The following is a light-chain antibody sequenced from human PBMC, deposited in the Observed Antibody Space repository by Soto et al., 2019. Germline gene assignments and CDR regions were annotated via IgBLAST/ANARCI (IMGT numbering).Light chain of an antibody. CDR2: EVS. V-gene: IGLV2-14*03. CDR1: SSDVGGYNF. J-gene: IGLJ1*01. CDR3: SSYTTSTTVV. Sequence: QSALTQPASVLGSPGQSITFSCTGTSSDVGGYNFVSWYQQHPGKAPKLMIYEVSSRPSGVSNRFSGSKSGNTASLTISGLQPEDEADYYCSSYTTSTTVVFGTGTKGTAL.